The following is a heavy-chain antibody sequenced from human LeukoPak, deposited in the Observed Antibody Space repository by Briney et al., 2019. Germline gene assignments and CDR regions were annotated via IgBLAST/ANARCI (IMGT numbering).Heavy chain of an antibody. CDR2: ISGSGGDT. CDR3: ARDSSGWSKNY. CDR1: GVTFSTDA. V-gene: IGHV3-23*01. D-gene: IGHD6-19*01. Sequence: GGSLRLSCAASGVTFSTDAMTWVRQAPGKGLQWVSAISGSGGDTYYEDSVKGRFTISRDNSKNMMYLQMNSLRAEDTAVYYCARDSSGWSKNYWGQGTLVTVSS. J-gene: IGHJ4*02.